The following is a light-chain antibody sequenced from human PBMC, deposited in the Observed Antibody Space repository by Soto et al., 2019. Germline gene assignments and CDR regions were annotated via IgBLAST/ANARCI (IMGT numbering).Light chain of an antibody. CDR1: QSVSRSY. J-gene: IGKJ3*01. CDR2: GAS. CDR3: QQYDGSPPFT. V-gene: IGKV3-20*01. Sequence: EIVLTQSPGTLSLSPGERATLSCRASQSVSRSYLVWYQQKPGQAPRLLIYGASSRATGIPDRFSGSGSGTDFTLTISKLEPEDSAVYYCQQYDGSPPFTFGPGTKVDIK.